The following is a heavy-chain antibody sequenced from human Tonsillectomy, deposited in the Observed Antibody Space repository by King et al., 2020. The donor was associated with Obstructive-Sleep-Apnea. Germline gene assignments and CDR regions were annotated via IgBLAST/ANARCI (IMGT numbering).Heavy chain of an antibody. J-gene: IGHJ4*02. V-gene: IGHV4-59*08. CDR1: GGSLNIYF. Sequence: VQLQESGPGLVEPSETLSLTCTVSGGSLNIYFWSWLRQPPGRGLEWIGYIYDTGSTKYNPSLKSRVSMSLDTSKNQFSLKLSDVTATDTAVYYCARSIAASGVLDYWGQGSQVTVTS. CDR3: ARSIAASGVLDY. D-gene: IGHD3-16*01. CDR2: IYDTGST.